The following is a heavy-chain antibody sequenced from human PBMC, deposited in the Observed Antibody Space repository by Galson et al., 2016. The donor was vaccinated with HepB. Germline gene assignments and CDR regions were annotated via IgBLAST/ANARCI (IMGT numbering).Heavy chain of an antibody. Sequence: SLRLSCAASGFTFSDYWMSWLRQAPGKGLEWVANINQDGTAEYHLDSVKGRFTIARDNAKDSLYLQMNSLRAEDTAVYYCAKPIPSPGTWNFASWGQGTLVSVSS. CDR2: INQDGTAE. CDR1: GFTFSDYW. V-gene: IGHV3-7*03. CDR3: AKPIPSPGTWNFAS. J-gene: IGHJ4*02. D-gene: IGHD2-2*01.